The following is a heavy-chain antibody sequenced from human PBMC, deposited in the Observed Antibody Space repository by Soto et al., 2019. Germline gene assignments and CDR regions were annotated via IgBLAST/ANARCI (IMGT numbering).Heavy chain of an antibody. Sequence: QVQLVQSGAEVKKPGSSVKVSCKASGGTFSSYGITWVQQAPGQGLEWMGGIIPIFGTADYAQKFKGRVTITADTTKSTAYMELSSLRSEDTGVYDCATIATRPENDYYGMDVWGQGSTVTVSS. CDR3: ATIATRPENDYYGMDV. CDR2: IIPIFGTA. CDR1: GGTFSSYG. D-gene: IGHD6-6*01. V-gene: IGHV1-69*06. J-gene: IGHJ6*02.